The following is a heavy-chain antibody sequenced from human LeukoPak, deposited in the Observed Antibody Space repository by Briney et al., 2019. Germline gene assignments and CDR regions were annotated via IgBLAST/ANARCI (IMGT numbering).Heavy chain of an antibody. CDR1: GFTFSSYA. CDR3: ASFNWNDDY. CDR2: IYSGGST. D-gene: IGHD1-20*01. Sequence: SGGSLRLSCAASGFTFSSYAMSWVRQAPGKGLEWVSVIYSGGSTYYADSVKGRFTISRDNSKNTLYLQMNSLRAEDTAVYYCASFNWNDDYWGQGTLVTVSS. V-gene: IGHV3-66*01. J-gene: IGHJ4*02.